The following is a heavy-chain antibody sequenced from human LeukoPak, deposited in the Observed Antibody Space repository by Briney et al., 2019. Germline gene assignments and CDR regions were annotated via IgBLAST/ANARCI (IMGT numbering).Heavy chain of an antibody. CDR1: GFTVSSNY. D-gene: IGHD3-22*01. CDR3: ARIGSGYYYTSPDGMDV. Sequence: GGSLRLSCEASGFTVSSNYMNWVRQAPGKGLEWISVICTGDSTYYADSVKGRFTISRDNSKNTLYLQMNSLRAEDTAVYYCARIGSGYYYTSPDGMDVWGQGTTVTVSS. V-gene: IGHV3-53*01. J-gene: IGHJ6*02. CDR2: ICTGDST.